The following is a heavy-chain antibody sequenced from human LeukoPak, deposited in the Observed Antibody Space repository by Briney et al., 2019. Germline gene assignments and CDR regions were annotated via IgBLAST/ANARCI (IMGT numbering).Heavy chain of an antibody. CDR2: INLSGST. J-gene: IGHJ4*02. CDR3: ARVYAPLAAAGTGVDY. Sequence: SETLSLTCAVSGGSFSGYYWSWIRQPPGKGLGWIGGINLSGSTNYNPSLTSRVTISVDTSKNQFSLKLSSVTAPDTAVYYCARVYAPLAAAGTGVDYWGERTLVTVSS. CDR1: GGSFSGYY. V-gene: IGHV4-34*01. D-gene: IGHD6-13*01.